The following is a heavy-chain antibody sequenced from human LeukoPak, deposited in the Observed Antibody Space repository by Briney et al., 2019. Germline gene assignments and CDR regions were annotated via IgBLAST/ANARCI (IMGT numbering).Heavy chain of an antibody. CDR1: GFTFSDYY. D-gene: IGHD2-2*01. V-gene: IGHV3-11*01. CDR3: ARDGIVVVPAAIGAFDI. CDR2: ISSSGSTI. J-gene: IGHJ3*02. Sequence: GGSLRLSCAASGFTFSDYYMSWLRQAPGKGLEWVSYISSSGSTIYYADSVKGRFTISRDNAKNSLYLQMNSLRAEDTAVYYCARDGIVVVPAAIGAFDIWGQGTMVTVSS.